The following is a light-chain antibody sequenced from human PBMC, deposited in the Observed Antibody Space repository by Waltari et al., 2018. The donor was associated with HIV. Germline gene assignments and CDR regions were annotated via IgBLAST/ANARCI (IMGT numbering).Light chain of an antibody. CDR1: QSVSSY. CDR2: DAS. V-gene: IGKV3-11*01. CDR3: QQRSNWPPQYT. J-gene: IGKJ2*01. Sequence: EIVLTQSPATLSLSPGERATLSCRASQSVSSYLAWYQQKPGQAPRLLIYDASNRATGIPARFSGSGSGTDFTLTISSLEPEDFAVYYCQQRSNWPPQYTFGQGTKVEI.